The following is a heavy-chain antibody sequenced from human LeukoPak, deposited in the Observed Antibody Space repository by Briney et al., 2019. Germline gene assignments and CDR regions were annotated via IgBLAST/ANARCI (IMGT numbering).Heavy chain of an antibody. D-gene: IGHD5-24*01. V-gene: IGHV3-30*04. Sequence: GGSLRLSCAASRFTFSSYAMHWVRQAPGKGLEWVAVISYDGSNKYYADSVKGRFTISRDNSENTLYLQMNSVRAEDTAVYYCARGGMATITLFDYWGLGTLVTVSS. CDR2: ISYDGSNK. CDR3: ARGGMATITLFDY. CDR1: RFTFSSYA. J-gene: IGHJ4*02.